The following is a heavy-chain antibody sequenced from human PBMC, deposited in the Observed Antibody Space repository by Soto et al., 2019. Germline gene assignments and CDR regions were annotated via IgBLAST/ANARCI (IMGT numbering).Heavy chain of an antibody. V-gene: IGHV4-31*03. Sequence: QVHRQESGPRLVKPSQTLSLSCSVSGSSLTNDDFFWTWVRQHPERGLEWLAYIPYGGRVYKNPYLRSRLGVSIDKSKNQFSLNVTSLAAADAGGYYWAKMERTQLWVLVQNWGQGARVTVSS. CDR3: AKMERTQLWVLVQN. J-gene: IGHJ4*02. CDR1: GSSLTNDDFF. CDR2: IPYGGRV. D-gene: IGHD1-1*01.